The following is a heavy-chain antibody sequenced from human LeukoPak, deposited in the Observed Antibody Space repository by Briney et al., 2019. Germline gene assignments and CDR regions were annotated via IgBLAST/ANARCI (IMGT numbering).Heavy chain of an antibody. J-gene: IGHJ4*02. V-gene: IGHV1-46*01. CDR3: ARGGTRLGIRRLEDY. Sequence: ASVKVSCKASGYTFTSYYMHWVRQAPGRGLEWMGIINPSGGSTSYAQKFQGRVTMTRDTSTSTVYMELSSLRSEDTAVYYCARGGTRLGIRRLEDYWGQGTLVTVSS. CDR2: INPSGGST. D-gene: IGHD7-27*01. CDR1: GYTFTSYY.